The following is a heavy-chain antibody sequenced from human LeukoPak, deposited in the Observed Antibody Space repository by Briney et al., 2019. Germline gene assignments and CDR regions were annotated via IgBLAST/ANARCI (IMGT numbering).Heavy chain of an antibody. CDR1: GYTFTSYG. D-gene: IGHD3-10*01. V-gene: IGHV1-18*04. Sequence: ASVKVSCKASGYTFTSYGISWVRQAPGQGLEWMGWISAYNGNTNYAQKLQGRVTMTTDTSTSTAYMELRSLRSDDTAVYYCARDYYGSGRPSYPVRYWGQGTLVTVSS. J-gene: IGHJ4*02. CDR3: ARDYYGSGRPSYPVRY. CDR2: ISAYNGNT.